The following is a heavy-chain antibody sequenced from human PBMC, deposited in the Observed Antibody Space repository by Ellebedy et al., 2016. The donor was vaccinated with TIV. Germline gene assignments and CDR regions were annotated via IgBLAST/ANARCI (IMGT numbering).Heavy chain of an antibody. Sequence: GESLKISCAASGFPFSTYVMHWVRQAPGKGLEWAAVIWSDGSSKYYADSVKGRFTIPGDSSKNTVYLQMTRLRADDTAVYYCARGGYCSSTSCAPADAFDVWGPGTEVTISS. D-gene: IGHD2-2*01. V-gene: IGHV3-33*01. CDR3: ARGGYCSSTSCAPADAFDV. J-gene: IGHJ3*01. CDR1: GFPFSTYV. CDR2: IWSDGSSK.